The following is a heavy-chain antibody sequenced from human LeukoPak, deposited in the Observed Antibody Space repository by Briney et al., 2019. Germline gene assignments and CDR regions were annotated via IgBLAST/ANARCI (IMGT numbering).Heavy chain of an antibody. J-gene: IGHJ3*02. CDR1: GYSISSGYY. CDR3: ARIRKRAFDI. CDR2: IYHSGST. Sequence: PSETLSLTCAVSGYSISSGYYWGWIRQPPGKGLEWIGSIYHSGSTYYNPSLKSRVTISVDTSKNQFSLKLSSVTAADTAVYYCARIRKRAFDIWGQGTMVTVSS. V-gene: IGHV4-38-2*01.